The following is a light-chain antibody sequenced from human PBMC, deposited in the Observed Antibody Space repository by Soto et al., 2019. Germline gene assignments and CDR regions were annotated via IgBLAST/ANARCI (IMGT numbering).Light chain of an antibody. J-gene: IGLJ1*01. V-gene: IGLV2-14*01. CDR2: EVS. CDR1: SGDVGGYNY. Sequence: QSVLAQPASVSGSPGQSITISCSGTSGDVGGYNYVSWYQQYPGKAPKLILYEVSKRPSGFSNRFSGSKSGKTASLTISVRQAEDEADYYCSSYRSNSTPYVFGTGTKVTVL. CDR3: SSYRSNSTPYV.